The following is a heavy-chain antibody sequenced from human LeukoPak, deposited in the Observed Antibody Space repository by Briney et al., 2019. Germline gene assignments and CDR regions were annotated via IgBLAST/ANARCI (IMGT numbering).Heavy chain of an antibody. D-gene: IGHD2-15*01. J-gene: IGHJ4*02. CDR2: IIPIFGTA. CDR1: GGTFSSYA. V-gene: IGHV1-69*06. Sequence: ASVKVSCKASGGTFSSYAISWVRQAPGQGLEWMGGIIPIFGTANYAQKFQGRVTITADKSTSTAYMELSSLRSEDTAVYYCARGRGYCSGGSCYADFDYWGQGTLVTVSS. CDR3: ARGRGYCSGGSCYADFDY.